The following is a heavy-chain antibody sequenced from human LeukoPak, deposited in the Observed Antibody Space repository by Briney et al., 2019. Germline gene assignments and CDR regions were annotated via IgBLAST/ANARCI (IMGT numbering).Heavy chain of an antibody. Sequence: PSETLSLTXIVSGDSISSSSYYWVWIRQPPGKGLEWIGSISYSGSAYYNPSLKSRVTISVDTSKNQFSLKLSSVTAADTAVYYCARERNYDTPDWGQGTLVTVSS. CDR3: ARERNYDTPD. J-gene: IGHJ4*02. CDR1: GDSISSSSYY. V-gene: IGHV4-39*07. CDR2: ISYSGSA. D-gene: IGHD1-7*01.